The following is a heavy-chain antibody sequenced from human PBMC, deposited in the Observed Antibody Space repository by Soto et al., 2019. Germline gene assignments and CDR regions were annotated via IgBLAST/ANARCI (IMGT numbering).Heavy chain of an antibody. Sequence: SGPTLVNPTQTLTLTCTFSGFSLSTSGVGVGWIRQPPGKALEWLALIYWDDDKRYSPSLKSRLTITKDTSKNQVVLTMTNMDPVDTATYYCAHLQPQDYYDSSGYVDYWGQGALVTVSS. CDR2: IYWDDDK. J-gene: IGHJ4*02. V-gene: IGHV2-5*02. CDR1: GFSLSTSGVG. CDR3: AHLQPQDYYDSSGYVDY. D-gene: IGHD3-22*01.